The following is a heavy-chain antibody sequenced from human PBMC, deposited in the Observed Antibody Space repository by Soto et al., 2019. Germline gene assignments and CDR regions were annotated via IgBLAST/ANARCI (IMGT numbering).Heavy chain of an antibody. D-gene: IGHD2-8*01. CDR1: GGTFSNYA. Sequence: GASVKVSCKASGGTFSNYAISWVRQASGQGLEWMGRVIPFLGIVNYAQKFQGRVTIAADRSTSTAYMDLNSLRAEDTAVYYCARLQYCTNGVCYTPYAFDIWGQGTMVTVSS. V-gene: IGHV1-69*04. CDR3: ARLQYCTNGVCYTPYAFDI. CDR2: VIPFLGIV. J-gene: IGHJ3*02.